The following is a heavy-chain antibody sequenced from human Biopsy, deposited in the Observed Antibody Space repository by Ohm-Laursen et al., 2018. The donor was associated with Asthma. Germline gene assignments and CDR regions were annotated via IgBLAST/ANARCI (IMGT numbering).Heavy chain of an antibody. D-gene: IGHD5-12*01. CDR2: ISYDGTNT. CDR3: ARDSPSGSDFDYYYFDY. J-gene: IGHJ4*02. Sequence: SLRLSCAASGSMFSDYVFHWVRQAPGKGLEWVAIISYDGTNTYYADSVKGRLTISRDNSKNTLYLQMNGLKAEDTAVYYCARDSPSGSDFDYYYFDYWGQGSLVTVSS. CDR1: GSMFSDYV. V-gene: IGHV3-30-3*01.